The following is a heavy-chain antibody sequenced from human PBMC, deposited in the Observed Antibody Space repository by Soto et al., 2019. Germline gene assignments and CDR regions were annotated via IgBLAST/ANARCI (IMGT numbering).Heavy chain of an antibody. D-gene: IGHD3-22*01. CDR2: IYYSGST. CDR3: ARKSFSSGYYYY. V-gene: IGHV4-59*08. CDR1: GGSISSYY. J-gene: IGHJ4*02. Sequence: SETLSLTCTVSGGSISSYYWSWIRQPPGKGLEWIGYIYYSGSTNYNPSLKSRVTISVDTSKNQFSLKLSSVTAADTAVYYCARKSFSSGYYYYWGQGTLVTVSS.